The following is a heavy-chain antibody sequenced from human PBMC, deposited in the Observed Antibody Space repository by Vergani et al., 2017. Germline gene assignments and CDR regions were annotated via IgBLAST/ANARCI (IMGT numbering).Heavy chain of an antibody. Sequence: QVQLQESGPGLVKASQTLSLTCSVSGAYVGSGGYYWSWVRQRPGMGLYWIGYIYYGGTTYYNPFLKSRLNISLDTSANSLSPKLPSVTAADTAVYYCASQEDYYMDFWGKGATVTVS. CDR1: GAYVGSGGYY. CDR3: ASQEDYYMDF. V-gene: IGHV4-31*03. CDR2: IYYGGTT. J-gene: IGHJ6*03.